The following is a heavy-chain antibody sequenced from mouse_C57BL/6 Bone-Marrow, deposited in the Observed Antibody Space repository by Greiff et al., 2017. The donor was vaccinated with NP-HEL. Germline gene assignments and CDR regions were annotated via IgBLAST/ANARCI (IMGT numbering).Heavy chain of an antibody. CDR1: GYTFTSYW. Sequence: VQLQQSGAELVRPGTSVKLSCKASGYTFTSYWMHWVKQRPGQGLAWIGVIDPSASYTNYTPKFKGKATLTVDTSSSTPYMQLRSLTSEDSAVYYCARPPIGLSLFDYWGQGTTLTVSS. V-gene: IGHV1-59*01. J-gene: IGHJ2*01. D-gene: IGHD2-14*01. CDR2: IDPSASYT. CDR3: ARPPIGLSLFDY.